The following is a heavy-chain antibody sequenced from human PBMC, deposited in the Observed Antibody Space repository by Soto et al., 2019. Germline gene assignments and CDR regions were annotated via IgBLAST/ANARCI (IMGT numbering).Heavy chain of an antibody. J-gene: IGHJ4*02. CDR3: AKVPLRPYYFDY. CDR2: VSAGGDNT. Sequence: LRPSERGLGIKFTYYGMPWDRQTPGKGLEWVSRVSAGGDNTDYADAVKGRFTISRDNSKNTLFLQMTSLRAEDTALYYCAKVPLRPYYFDYWGPGTMVTVSS. V-gene: IGHV3-23*01. CDR1: GIKFTYYG. D-gene: IGHD4-17*01.